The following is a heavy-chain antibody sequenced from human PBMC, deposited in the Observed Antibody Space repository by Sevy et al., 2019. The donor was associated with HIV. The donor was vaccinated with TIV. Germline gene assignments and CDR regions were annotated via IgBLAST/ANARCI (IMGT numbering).Heavy chain of an antibody. D-gene: IGHD3-22*01. V-gene: IGHV3-23*01. CDR2: ISGSARST. J-gene: IGHJ4*02. CDR1: GFTFTSYA. Sequence: GGSLRLSCAASGFTFTSYAMSWVRQAPGKGLEWVSAISGSARSTYYADSVKGRFTISRYNSKNRLYLLINSLRAGDTAIYYCAKDGHYYDSSGDYLNYFDYWGQGTLVTVSS. CDR3: AKDGHYYDSSGDYLNYFDY.